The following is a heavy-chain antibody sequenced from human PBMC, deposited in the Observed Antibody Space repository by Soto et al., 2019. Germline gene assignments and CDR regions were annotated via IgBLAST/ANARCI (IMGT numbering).Heavy chain of an antibody. Sequence: QVQLVQSGAEVKKPGSSVKVSCKASGGTFSSYAISWVRQAPGQGLEWMGGIIPIFGTANYAQKFQGRVTITADESTRPAYRGRSSLGSEDEAVSYWARGGRTRPPGGGYWGQGTLVTVSS. CDR1: GGTFSSYA. D-gene: IGHD2-2*01. CDR2: IIPIFGTA. CDR3: ARGGRTRPPGGGY. J-gene: IGHJ4*02. V-gene: IGHV1-69*01.